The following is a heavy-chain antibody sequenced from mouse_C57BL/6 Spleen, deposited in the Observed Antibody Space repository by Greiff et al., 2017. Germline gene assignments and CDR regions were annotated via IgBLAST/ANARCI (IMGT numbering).Heavy chain of an antibody. CDR1: GYTFTSYW. J-gene: IGHJ3*01. CDR2: IHPNSGST. CDR3: ASANSRFAY. Sequence: QVQLQQPGAELVKPGASVKLSCKASGYTFTSYWMHWVKQRPGQGLEWIGMIHPNSGSTNYNEKFKSKATLTVDKSSSTAYMQLSSLTSEDSAVYYCASANSRFAYWGQGTLVTVSA. V-gene: IGHV1-64*01.